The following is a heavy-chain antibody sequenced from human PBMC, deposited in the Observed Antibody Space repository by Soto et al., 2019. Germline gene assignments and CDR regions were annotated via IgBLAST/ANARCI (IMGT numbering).Heavy chain of an antibody. CDR3: ARDRDYTGDDQGDY. CDR2: ISHRSTYI. J-gene: IGHJ4*02. CDR1: GFTFSDYY. Sequence: GGSLRLSCAAYGFTFSDYYMSWMRQAPGKGLEWIPYISHRSTYINYADSVKGRFTISRDNAKNSLYLQMNSLRAEDTAVYYCARDRDYTGDDQGDYWGQGTLVTVSS. D-gene: IGHD5-12*01. V-gene: IGHV3-11*06.